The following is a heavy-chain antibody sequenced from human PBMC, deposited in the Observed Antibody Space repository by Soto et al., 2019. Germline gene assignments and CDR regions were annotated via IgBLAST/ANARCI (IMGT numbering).Heavy chain of an antibody. V-gene: IGHV1-18*01. CDR2: ISDFEGHV. CDR1: GYTFTNYG. J-gene: IGHJ5*02. D-gene: IGHD3-16*01. CDR3: ARDYDRWGEDWFDP. Sequence: QVQLVQSGAEMKKPGASGKVSCKASGYTFTNYGISWVRQAPGQGLAWMGCISDFEGHVNYAQKFQGRVTLTIDTSTSTAYMELRSLTSDDAAIYYGARDYDRWGEDWFDPWGQGTLVTVSS.